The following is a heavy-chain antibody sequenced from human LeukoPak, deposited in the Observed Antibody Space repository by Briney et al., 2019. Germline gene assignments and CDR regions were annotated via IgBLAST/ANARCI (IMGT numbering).Heavy chain of an antibody. CDR2: IKKDASEI. J-gene: IGHJ2*01. CDR1: GFIFSNYW. V-gene: IGHV3-7*01. D-gene: IGHD4-17*01. CDR3: ARETTVIREWYFDL. Sequence: PGGSLRLSCVGSGFIFSNYWMSWVRQAPGKGLEWVASIKKDASEIQYVDSVKGRFTFSRDNAKNSVYLQMNSLRLEDTAVYYCARETTVIREWYFDLWGRGTLVTVAS.